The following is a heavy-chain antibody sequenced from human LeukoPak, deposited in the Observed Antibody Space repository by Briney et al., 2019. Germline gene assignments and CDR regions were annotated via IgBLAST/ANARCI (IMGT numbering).Heavy chain of an antibody. V-gene: IGHV4-39*01. CDR2: IYYSGSA. D-gene: IGHD5-24*01. CDR1: GGSISSSSYY. CDR3: ARRPTIFDY. J-gene: IGHJ4*02. Sequence: SETLSLTCSVSGGSISSSSYYWGWIRQPPGKGLEWIGSIYYSGSAYYNPSLKSRVTISVDTSKNQFSLKLSSVTAADTAVYYCARRPTIFDYWGQGTLVTVSS.